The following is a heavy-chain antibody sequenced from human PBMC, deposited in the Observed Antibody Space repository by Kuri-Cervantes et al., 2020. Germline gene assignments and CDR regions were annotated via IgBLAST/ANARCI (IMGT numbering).Heavy chain of an antibody. CDR1: GFTFSSYA. D-gene: IGHD6-6*01. Sequence: GGSLRLSCAASGFTFSSYAMHWVRQAPGKGLEWVAVISYDGSNKYYADSVKGRFTISRDNSKNTLYLQMNSLRAEDTAVYYCARDESAARPLYYYGMDVWAQGTTVTVSS. V-gene: IGHV3-30-3*01. CDR3: ARDESAARPLYYYGMDV. J-gene: IGHJ6*02. CDR2: ISYDGSNK.